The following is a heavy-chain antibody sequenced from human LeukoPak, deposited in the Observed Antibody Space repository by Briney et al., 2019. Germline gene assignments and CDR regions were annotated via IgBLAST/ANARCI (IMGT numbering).Heavy chain of an antibody. Sequence: PSETLSLTCAVSGGSLSGDYWAWIRQPPGKGLEWIGEISHSGSISYKPSLKSRVTISVDTSKNQFSLRLSPVTAADTAVYYCARDWGVSARPGYMDVWGKGTTVTVSS. CDR3: ARDWGVSARPGYMDV. CDR1: GGSLSGDY. J-gene: IGHJ6*03. CDR2: ISHSGSI. D-gene: IGHD6-6*01. V-gene: IGHV4-34*01.